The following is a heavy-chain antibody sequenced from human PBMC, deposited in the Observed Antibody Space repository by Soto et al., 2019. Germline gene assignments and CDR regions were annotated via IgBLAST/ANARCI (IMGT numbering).Heavy chain of an antibody. CDR3: ARIGVEAVAGYYYYGMDV. V-gene: IGHV5-51*01. J-gene: IGHJ6*02. Sequence: PGESLKISGKGSGYSFTSYWIGWVRQMPGKGLEWMGIIYPGDSDTRYSPSFQGQVTISADKSISTAYLQWSTLKASDTATYYCARIGVEAVAGYYYYGMDVWGQGTTVTVSS. CDR2: IYPGDSDT. D-gene: IGHD6-19*01. CDR1: GYSFTSYW.